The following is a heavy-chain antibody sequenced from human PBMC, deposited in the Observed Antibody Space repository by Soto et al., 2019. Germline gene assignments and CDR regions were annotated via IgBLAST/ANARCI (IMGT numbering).Heavy chain of an antibody. CDR2: ISYDGSNK. V-gene: IGHV3-30-3*01. D-gene: IGHD6-19*01. Sequence: QVQLVESGGGVVQPGRSLRLSCAASGFTFSSYAMPWVRQAPGKGLEWVAVISYDGSNKYYADSVKGRFTISRDNSKNTLYLQMNSLRAEDTAVYYCASSSPYSSGWYPIGTFDPWGQGTLVTVSS. CDR3: ASSSPYSSGWYPIGTFDP. CDR1: GFTFSSYA. J-gene: IGHJ5*02.